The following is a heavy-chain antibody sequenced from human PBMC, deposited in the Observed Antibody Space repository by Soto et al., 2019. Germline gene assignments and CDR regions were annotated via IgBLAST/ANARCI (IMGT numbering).Heavy chain of an antibody. CDR1: GGSCSGYY. CDR2: INHSGST. D-gene: IGHD2-21*02. Sequence: KSSQSLSLTCAVYGGSCSGYYWSWIRQHPGKGLEWIGEINHSGSTNYNPSLKSRVTISVDTSKNQFPLKLCSVTAADTAVYCCARGGCGGDCYWDYYGMDVWRQGTTVTVSS. J-gene: IGHJ6*02. CDR3: ARGGCGGDCYWDYYGMDV. V-gene: IGHV4-34*01.